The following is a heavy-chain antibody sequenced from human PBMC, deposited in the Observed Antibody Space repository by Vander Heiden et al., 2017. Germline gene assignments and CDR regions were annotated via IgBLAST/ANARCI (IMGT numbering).Heavy chain of an antibody. CDR3: ARVFYDYVWGSYRPSLYYFDY. Sequence: QLQLQESGPGLVKPSETPSLTCTVSGGFIRSSSYYWGWIRQPPGKGLEWLGSIYYSGGTYSNPSLKSRVTISVDTSKNQFSLKLSSVTAADTAVYYCARVFYDYVWGSYRPSLYYFDYWGQGTLVTVSS. CDR2: IYYSGGT. V-gene: IGHV4-39*01. D-gene: IGHD3-16*02. J-gene: IGHJ4*02. CDR1: GGFIRSSSYY.